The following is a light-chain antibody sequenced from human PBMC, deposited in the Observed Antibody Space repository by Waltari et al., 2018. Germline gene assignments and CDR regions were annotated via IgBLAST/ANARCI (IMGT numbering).Light chain of an antibody. CDR2: GAS. CDR1: QSVGYN. V-gene: IGKV3-15*01. J-gene: IGKJ5*01. CDR3: QQYNNWQIT. Sequence: EVVMTQSLATLSASPGERVTLSCRASQSVGYNLAWFQQQPGQAPRLLIYGASTRATDIPDRFSGSGSGTAFTLTISSLQSEDFANYYCQQYNNWQITFGQGTRLDLK.